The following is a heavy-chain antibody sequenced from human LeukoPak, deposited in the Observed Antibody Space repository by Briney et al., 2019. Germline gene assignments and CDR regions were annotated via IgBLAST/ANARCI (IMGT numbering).Heavy chain of an antibody. CDR2: IKQDGSEK. J-gene: IGHJ4*02. D-gene: IGHD2-15*01. CDR3: ARAPDIGDY. CDR1: GFTFSSYW. Sequence: PGGSLRLSCAAPGFTFSSYWMTWVRQAPGKGLEWVANIKQDGSEKYYVDSVKGRFTISRDNAKNSLYLQMNSLRAEDTAVYYCARAPDIGDYWGQGTLVTVSS. V-gene: IGHV3-7*01.